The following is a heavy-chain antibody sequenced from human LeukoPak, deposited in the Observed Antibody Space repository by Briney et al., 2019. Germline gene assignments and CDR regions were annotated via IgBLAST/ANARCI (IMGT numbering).Heavy chain of an antibody. CDR2: FIPDTGDT. D-gene: IGHD1-26*01. CDR3: ARVPYSGSYLHSFDI. CDR1: GYTFTGYY. V-gene: IGHV1-2*06. J-gene: IGHJ3*02. Sequence: ASVKVSCKASGYTFTGYYIHLLRQAPGQGLGWVGRFIPDTGDTNLAQKFQGRVTMTGDTSIKTAYMELSRMTSDDTAVYFCARVPYSGSYLHSFDIWGEGTMVTVSS.